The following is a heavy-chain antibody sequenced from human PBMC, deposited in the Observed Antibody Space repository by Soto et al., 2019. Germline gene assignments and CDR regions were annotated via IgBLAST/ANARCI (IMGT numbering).Heavy chain of an antibody. CDR2: FVPLLGTP. D-gene: IGHD6-19*01. V-gene: IGHV1-69*01. Sequence: QVHLVQSGAEVKKPGSSVKVSCKASGGTFSTSGISWVRQAPGQGLEWVGHFVPLLGTPTYAQRFQGRVTIPANESTSTAYMELSRLRSEGTAVYYCAREFSSGWAGYWGQGTLVAVSS. CDR3: AREFSSGWAGY. J-gene: IGHJ4*02. CDR1: GGTFSTSG.